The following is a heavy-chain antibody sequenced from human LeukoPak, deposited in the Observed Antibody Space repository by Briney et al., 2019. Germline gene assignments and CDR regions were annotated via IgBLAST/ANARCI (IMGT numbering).Heavy chain of an antibody. Sequence: PGGSLRLSCAASGFTFRSYKMNWVRQAPGKGLEWVSYISSSGSTIYYADSVKGRFTISRDNAKNSLYLQMNSLRAEDTAVYYCAREYSSGGDYWGQGTLVTVSS. CDR3: AREYSSGGDY. CDR2: ISSSGSTI. CDR1: GFTFRSYK. D-gene: IGHD6-19*01. V-gene: IGHV3-48*03. J-gene: IGHJ4*02.